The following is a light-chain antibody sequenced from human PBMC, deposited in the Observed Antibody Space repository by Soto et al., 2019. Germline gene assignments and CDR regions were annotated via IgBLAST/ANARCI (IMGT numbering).Light chain of an antibody. J-gene: IGKJ4*01. CDR3: QHSYDTPLT. CDR2: AAS. V-gene: IGKV1-39*01. Sequence: DIQMTQSPSSLSASVGDRVTITCRASQSISSYLNWYQHKPGKAPKLLIYAASSLQGGVPSRFSGSGSGTDFTLTISSLQPEDFATYYCQHSYDTPLTFGGGTKVDIK. CDR1: QSISSY.